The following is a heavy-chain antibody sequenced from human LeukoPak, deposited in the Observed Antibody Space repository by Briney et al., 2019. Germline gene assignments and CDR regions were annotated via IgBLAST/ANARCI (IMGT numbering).Heavy chain of an antibody. J-gene: IGHJ4*02. D-gene: IGHD6-13*01. Sequence: SVKVSCKASGGTFSSYAISWVRQAPGQGLEWMGRIIPIFGTANYAQKFQGRVTITTDESTSTAYMELSSLRSEDTAVYYCASSKQLGKVYYFDYWGQGTLVTVSS. CDR3: ASSKQLGKVYYFDY. CDR2: IIPIFGTA. CDR1: GGTFSSYA. V-gene: IGHV1-69*05.